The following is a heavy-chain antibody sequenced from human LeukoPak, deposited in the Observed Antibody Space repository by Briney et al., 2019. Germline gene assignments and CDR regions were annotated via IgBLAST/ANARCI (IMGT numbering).Heavy chain of an antibody. V-gene: IGHV4-34*01. D-gene: IGHD3-22*01. CDR2: INHSGST. Sequence: SETLSLTCAVYGGSFSGYYWSWIRRPPGKGLEWIGEINHSGSTNYNPSLKSRVTISVDTSKNQFSLKLSSVTAADTAVYYCARGAGYYYDSSGYYYWGQGTLVTVYS. CDR3: ARGAGYYYDSSGYYY. CDR1: GGSFSGYY. J-gene: IGHJ4*02.